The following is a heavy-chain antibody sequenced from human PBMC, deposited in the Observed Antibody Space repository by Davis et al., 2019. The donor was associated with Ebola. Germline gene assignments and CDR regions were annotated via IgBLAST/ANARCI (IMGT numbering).Heavy chain of an antibody. Sequence: GESLKISCAASGFTFSSYEMNWVRQAPGKGLEWVSYISSSGSTIYYADSVKGRFTISRDNSKNTLYLQMNSLRAEDTAVYYCAKDGEVQLVPPFYYYYYGMDVWGQGTTVTVSS. CDR1: GFTFSSYE. CDR3: AKDGEVQLVPPFYYYYYGMDV. CDR2: ISSSGSTI. D-gene: IGHD6-6*01. J-gene: IGHJ6*02. V-gene: IGHV3-48*03.